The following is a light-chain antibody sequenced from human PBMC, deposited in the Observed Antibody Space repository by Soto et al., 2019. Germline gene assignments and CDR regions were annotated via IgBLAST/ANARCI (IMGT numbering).Light chain of an antibody. J-gene: IGLJ3*02. V-gene: IGLV1-44*01. CDR1: SSNIGGNT. CDR2: NND. CDR3: AAWDDSLNGPM. Sequence: QLVLTQPPSASGTPGQRVTISCSGSSSNIGGNTVTWYQHLPGTAPKVLIYNNDQRPSGVPDRVSGSKSGTSASLSISGLQSEDEADYYCAAWDDSLNGPMFGGGTKLTVL.